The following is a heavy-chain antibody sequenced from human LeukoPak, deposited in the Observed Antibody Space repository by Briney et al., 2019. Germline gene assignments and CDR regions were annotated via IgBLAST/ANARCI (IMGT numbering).Heavy chain of an antibody. CDR3: ARGRSYYYGSGSSSNNYFDY. CDR1: GFTFSSYW. CDR2: ISYDGSNE. J-gene: IGHJ4*02. V-gene: IGHV3-30-3*01. D-gene: IGHD3-10*01. Sequence: PGGSLRLSCAASGFTFSSYWMSWVRQAPGKGLEWVAVISYDGSNEHYADSVKGRFTISRDNSKDTLFLQMNSLRPEDTAVYYCARGRSYYYGSGSSSNNYFDYWGQGTLVTVSS.